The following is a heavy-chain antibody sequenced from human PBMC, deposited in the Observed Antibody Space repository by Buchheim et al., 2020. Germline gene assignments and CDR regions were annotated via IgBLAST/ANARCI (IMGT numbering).Heavy chain of an antibody. CDR2: INHSGST. J-gene: IGHJ6*03. V-gene: IGHV4-34*01. CDR1: GGSFSGYY. D-gene: IGHD1-26*01. CDR3: ATSTREYSYYLDV. Sequence: QVQLQQWGAGLLKPSETLSLPCAVYGGSFSGYYWSWIRQPPGKGLEWIGEINHSGSTNYNPSLKSRVTISVDTSKNQFSLKLSSVTAADTAVYYCATSTREYSYYLDVWGKGTT.